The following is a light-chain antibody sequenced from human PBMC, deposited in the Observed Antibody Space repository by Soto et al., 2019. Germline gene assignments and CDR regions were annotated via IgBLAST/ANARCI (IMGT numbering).Light chain of an antibody. V-gene: IGKV3-20*01. CDR3: QQFGSSPYT. CDR2: GAS. Sequence: EIVLTQSPGTLSLSPGERATLSCRASQRVSSGYLVWYQQKPGQAPRLLIHGASHRATGIPDRISGSGSGTDFTLTISRLEAEDFAVYYCQQFGSSPYTFGPGTKLEI. J-gene: IGKJ2*01. CDR1: QRVSSGY.